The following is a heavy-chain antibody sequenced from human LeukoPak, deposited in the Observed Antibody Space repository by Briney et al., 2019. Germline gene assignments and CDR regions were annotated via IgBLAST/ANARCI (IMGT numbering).Heavy chain of an antibody. D-gene: IGHD3-10*01. CDR3: ARVPTGEFEFDY. Sequence: GGSLRLSCAASGFTFSDYYMSWIRQAAGKGLEWVSYISSSSSYTNFAGSVKGRFTISRDNAKTSVYLQMNSLRAEDPAVYYCARVPTGEFEFDYWGQGTLVTASS. J-gene: IGHJ4*02. CDR2: ISSSSSYT. V-gene: IGHV3-11*05. CDR1: GFTFSDYY.